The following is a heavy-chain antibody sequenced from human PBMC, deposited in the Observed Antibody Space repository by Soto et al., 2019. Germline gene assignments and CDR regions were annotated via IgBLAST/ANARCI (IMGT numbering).Heavy chain of an antibody. CDR2: MFYSGLT. CDR1: GYSVSSSDYY. J-gene: IGHJ6*02. V-gene: IGHV4-39*01. D-gene: IGHD2-15*01. CDR3: APLSVSLSGPYGIHV. Sequence: SETLSLTCSVSGYSVSSSDYYLAWIRQPPGKGLEWIGSMFYSGLTYYNPSLKSRVTLSVDTSKNPFSMRLNSVTAADTAVYYCAPLSVSLSGPYGIHVWGQGTTVTVSS.